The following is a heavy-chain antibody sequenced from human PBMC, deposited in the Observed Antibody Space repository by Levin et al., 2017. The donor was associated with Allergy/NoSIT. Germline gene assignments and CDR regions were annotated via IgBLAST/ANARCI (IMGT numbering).Heavy chain of an antibody. D-gene: IGHD3-9*01. CDR2: ISSSSSTI. Sequence: GESLKISCAASGFTFSSYSMNWVRQAPGKGLEWVSYISSSSSTIYYADSVKGRFTISRDNAKNSLYLQMNSLRAEDTAVYYCARDQTVLRYFDQRGNLHNDAFDIWGQGTMVTVSS. V-gene: IGHV3-48*01. J-gene: IGHJ3*02. CDR3: ARDQTVLRYFDQRGNLHNDAFDI. CDR1: GFTFSSYS.